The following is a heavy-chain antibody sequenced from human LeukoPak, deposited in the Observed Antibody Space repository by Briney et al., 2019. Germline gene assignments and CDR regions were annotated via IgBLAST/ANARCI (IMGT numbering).Heavy chain of an antibody. CDR1: GGTFSSYA. CDR2: IIPIFGTA. D-gene: IGHD5-12*01. CDR3: ARDDGEVATGYYYGMDV. V-gene: IGHV1-69*01. Sequence: SVKVSCKASGGTFSSYAISWVRQAPGQGLEWMGGIIPIFGTANYAQKFRGRVTITADESTSTAYMELSSLRSEDTAVYYCARDDGEVATGYYYGMDVWGKGTTVTVSS. J-gene: IGHJ6*04.